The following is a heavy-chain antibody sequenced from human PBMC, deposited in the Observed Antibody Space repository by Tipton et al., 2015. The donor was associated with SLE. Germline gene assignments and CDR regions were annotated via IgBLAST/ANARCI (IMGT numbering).Heavy chain of an antibody. V-gene: IGHV4-59*13. CDR1: GGSISSYY. CDR2: IYNSGST. D-gene: IGHD2-21*01. Sequence: LRLSCTVSGGSISSYYWNWIRQAPGRGLEWIGYIYNSGSTNYNPSLKSRVTISVDTSKNQFSLKLRSVTAADTAVYYCARDMLAYGGGDCYSAGYYYMDVWGKGTTVTVSS. CDR3: ARDMLAYGGGDCYSAGYYYMDV. J-gene: IGHJ6*03.